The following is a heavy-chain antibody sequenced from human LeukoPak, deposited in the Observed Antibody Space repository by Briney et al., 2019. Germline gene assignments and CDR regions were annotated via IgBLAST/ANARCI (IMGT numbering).Heavy chain of an antibody. CDR1: GGSISSSNW. CDR2: IYHSGST. CDR3: ARTTEGYCRGRSCYSYYYMDV. J-gene: IGHJ6*03. Sequence: SGTLSLTCAVSGGSISSSNWWSWVRQPPGKGLEWIGEIYHSGSTNYNPSLKSRVTISVDTSKNQFSLKLSSVTAADTAVYYCARTTEGYCRGRSCYSYYYMDVWGKGTTVTVSS. D-gene: IGHD2-15*01. V-gene: IGHV4-4*02.